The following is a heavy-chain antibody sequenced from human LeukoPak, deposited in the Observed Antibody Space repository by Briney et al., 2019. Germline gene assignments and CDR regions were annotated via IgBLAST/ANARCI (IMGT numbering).Heavy chain of an antibody. J-gene: IGHJ2*01. CDR1: GFTFDDYA. CDR3: AKDISHDWYFDL. V-gene: IGHV3-9*01. Sequence: GGSLRLSCAASGFTFDDYAMHWVRQAPGKGLEWVSGISWNSGSIGYADSVKGRFTISRDNAKNSLYLQMSSLRAEDTALYYCAKDISHDWYFDLWGRGTLVTVSS. CDR2: ISWNSGSI.